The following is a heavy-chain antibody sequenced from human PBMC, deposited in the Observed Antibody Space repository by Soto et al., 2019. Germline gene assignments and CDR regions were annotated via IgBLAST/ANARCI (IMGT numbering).Heavy chain of an antibody. Sequence: ASVKVSCKASGYTFTSYGISWVRQAPGQGLEWMGWISAYNGNTNYAQKLQGRVTMTTDTSTSTAYMELRSLRSDDTAVYYCGSVRNDYGDYETDWFDPWGQRTLVTVYS. CDR3: GSVRNDYGDYETDWFDP. V-gene: IGHV1-18*01. D-gene: IGHD4-17*01. CDR1: GYTFTSYG. J-gene: IGHJ5*02. CDR2: ISAYNGNT.